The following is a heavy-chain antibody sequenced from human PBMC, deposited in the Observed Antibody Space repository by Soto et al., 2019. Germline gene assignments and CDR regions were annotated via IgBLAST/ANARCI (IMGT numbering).Heavy chain of an antibody. V-gene: IGHV3-21*01. CDR2: ISSSSSYI. Sequence: EVQLLESGGGLVKPGGSLRLSCAASGFTFSSYSMNWVRQAPGKGLEWVSSISSSSSYIYYADSVKGRFTISRDNAKNSLYLQMNSLRAEDTAVYYCARDFTVVVTPVGYWGQGTLVTVS. CDR3: ARDFTVVVTPVGY. CDR1: GFTFSSYS. D-gene: IGHD3-22*01. J-gene: IGHJ4*02.